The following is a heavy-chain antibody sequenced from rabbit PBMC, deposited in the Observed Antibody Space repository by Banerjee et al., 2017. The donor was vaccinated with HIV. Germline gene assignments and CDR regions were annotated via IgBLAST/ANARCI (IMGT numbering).Heavy chain of an antibody. Sequence: QEQLVESGGGLVQPEGSLTLTCKASGFDFSSNAMCWVLQAPGKGLEWIACIYPDYGSTDYASWAKGRFTISRTSSTTVTLQMTSLTPADTATYFCARSYVGYNLWGPGTLVTVS. CDR1: GFDFSSNA. D-gene: IGHD2-1*01. V-gene: IGHV1S47*01. CDR2: IYPDYGST. CDR3: ARSYVGYNL. J-gene: IGHJ4*01.